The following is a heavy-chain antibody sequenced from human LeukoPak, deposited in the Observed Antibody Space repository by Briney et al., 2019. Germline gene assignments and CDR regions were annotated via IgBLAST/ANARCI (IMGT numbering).Heavy chain of an antibody. V-gene: IGHV1-2*02. D-gene: IGHD3-22*01. CDR2: INPNSGGT. CDR1: GYTFTGYY. CDR3: ARVTVIVDFDY. J-gene: IGHJ4*02. Sequence: GASVKVSCKASGYTFTGYYMHWVRQAPGQGLEWMGWINPNSGGTNYAQTFQGRVTMTRDTSISTAYMELSRLRSDDTAVYYCARVTVIVDFDYWGQGTLVTVSS.